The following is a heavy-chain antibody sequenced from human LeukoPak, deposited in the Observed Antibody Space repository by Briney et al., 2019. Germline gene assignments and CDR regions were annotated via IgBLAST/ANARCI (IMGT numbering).Heavy chain of an antibody. CDR1: GYTLTELS. CDR3: ARAGRSYNYMDV. Sequence: GASVKVSCKVSGYTLTELSMHWVRQAPGKGLEWMGGFDPEDGETIYAQKFQGRVTITRNTSISTAYMELSSLRSEDTAVYYCARAGRSYNYMDVWGKGTTVTVSS. CDR2: FDPEDGET. J-gene: IGHJ6*03. V-gene: IGHV1-24*01. D-gene: IGHD2-15*01.